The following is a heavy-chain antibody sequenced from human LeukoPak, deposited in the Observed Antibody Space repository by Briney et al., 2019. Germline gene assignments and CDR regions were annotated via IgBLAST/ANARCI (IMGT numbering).Heavy chain of an antibody. J-gene: IGHJ4*02. V-gene: IGHV1-2*02. D-gene: IGHD1-1*01. Sequence: ASVTVSCKASGYTFTGYYMHWVRHAPGQGLEWMGWINPNSGGTNYAQKFQGRVTMTRDTSISTAYMELSRLRSDDAAVYYCARDGGTSHFDYWGQGTLVTVSS. CDR2: INPNSGGT. CDR1: GYTFTGYY. CDR3: ARDGGTSHFDY.